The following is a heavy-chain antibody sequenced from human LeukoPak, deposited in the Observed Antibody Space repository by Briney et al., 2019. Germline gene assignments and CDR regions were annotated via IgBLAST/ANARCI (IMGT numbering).Heavy chain of an antibody. D-gene: IGHD3-9*01. V-gene: IGHV1-18*01. CDR1: GYTFSSFG. J-gene: IGHJ5*02. CDR2: ISAYNGNT. CDR3: AREGNYDISTGHRSRFDP. Sequence: GASVKVSCKASGYTFSSFGISWVRQAPGQGLEWMGWISAYNGNTEYAQNLQGRVTMTADTSTSTAYMEMRSLRSDDTAVYYCAREGNYDISTGHRSRFDPGGQGTVVTVSA.